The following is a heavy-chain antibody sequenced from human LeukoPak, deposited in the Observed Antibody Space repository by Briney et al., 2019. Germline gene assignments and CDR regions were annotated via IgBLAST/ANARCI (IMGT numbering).Heavy chain of an antibody. V-gene: IGHV3-23*01. CDR2: ISGGGVTT. J-gene: IGHJ3*02. D-gene: IGHD1-26*01. CDR1: GFTSIAYA. Sequence: PGGSLRLSCVGSGFTSIAYALTWARQAPGKGLEWVSGISGGGVTTYYADSVKGRFTISRDNSKNTLYLQMNSLRAEDTAVYYCAKEGPVGATVQAAFDIWGQGTMVTVSS. CDR3: AKEGPVGATVQAAFDI.